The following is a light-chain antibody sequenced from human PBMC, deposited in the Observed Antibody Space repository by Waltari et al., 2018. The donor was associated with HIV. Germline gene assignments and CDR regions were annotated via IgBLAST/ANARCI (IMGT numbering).Light chain of an antibody. J-gene: IGLJ3*02. Sequence: QSVLNQSPSASGTPGQRVIISCSGSSSNIGSNTVTWYQQFPGTAPKLLIYSYVQRPSGVPERFSGSKSATSASLAISGLRSEDEADFYCATWDDSLYAWVFGGGTKLTVL. CDR1: SSNIGSNT. V-gene: IGLV1-44*01. CDR3: ATWDDSLYAWV. CDR2: SYV.